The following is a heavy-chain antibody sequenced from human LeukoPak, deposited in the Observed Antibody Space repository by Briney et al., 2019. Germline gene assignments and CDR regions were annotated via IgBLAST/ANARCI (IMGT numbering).Heavy chain of an antibody. CDR1: GGSFSGYY. V-gene: IGHV4-34*01. J-gene: IGHJ4*02. CDR3: ARGYSYGSFSDY. D-gene: IGHD5-18*01. CDR2: INHSGST. Sequence: RTSETLSLTCAVYGGSFSGYYWSWIRQPPGKGLEWIGEINHSGSTNYNPSLKSRVTISVDTSKNQFSLKLSSVTAADTAVYYCARGYSYGSFSDYWGQGTLVTVSS.